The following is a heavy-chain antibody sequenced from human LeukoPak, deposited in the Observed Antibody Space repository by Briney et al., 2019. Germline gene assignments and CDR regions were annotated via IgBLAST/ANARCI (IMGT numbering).Heavy chain of an antibody. CDR3: ARGRYYGSGIYPVDY. CDR2: INHSGST. Sequence: SETLSLTCAAYGGSFSGYYWSWIRQPPGKGLEWIGEINHSGSTNYNPSLKSRVTISIDTSKNQFSLKLSSVTAADTAVYYCARGRYYGSGIYPVDYWGQGTLVTVSS. CDR1: GGSFSGYY. D-gene: IGHD3-10*01. J-gene: IGHJ4*02. V-gene: IGHV4-34*01.